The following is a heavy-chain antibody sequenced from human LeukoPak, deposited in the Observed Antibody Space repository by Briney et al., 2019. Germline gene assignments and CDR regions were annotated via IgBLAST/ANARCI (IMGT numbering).Heavy chain of an antibody. Sequence: PGGSLRLSCAASGFTFNTYSMNWVRQAPGKGLEWVSYIGISEGNIYYANSVKGRFTISRDNAKNSLYLQMNSLRAEDTAVYYCAREEINCGGDCHLYWGQGTLVTVSS. D-gene: IGHD2-21*02. CDR3: AREEINCGGDCHLY. CDR2: IGISEGNI. V-gene: IGHV3-48*04. CDR1: GFTFNTYS. J-gene: IGHJ4*02.